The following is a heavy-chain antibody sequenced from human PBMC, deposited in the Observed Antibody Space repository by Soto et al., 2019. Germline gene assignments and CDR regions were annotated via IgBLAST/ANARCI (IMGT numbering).Heavy chain of an antibody. D-gene: IGHD4-17*01. CDR1: GGSVSSVKYF. CDR3: ARVPFDYGDYRYGMDV. J-gene: IGHJ6*02. V-gene: IGHV4-30-4*01. Sequence: SETLSLTCNVSGGSVSSVKYFWSWIRQPPGKGLEWIGYIYYSGSTYYNPSLKSRVTISVDTSKNQFSLKLSSVTAADTAVYYCARVPFDYGDYRYGMDVWGQGTTVTVSS. CDR2: IYYSGST.